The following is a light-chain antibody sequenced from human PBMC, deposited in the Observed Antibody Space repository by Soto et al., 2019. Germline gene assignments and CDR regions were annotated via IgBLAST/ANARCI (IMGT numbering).Light chain of an antibody. Sequence: VVLTQFPGTLSLSPGETATLSCGASQRVSNNFLGWYQQKPGLPPRLLIYDATSRANGIPERFSGRGSGTHFTLTISRLEPKDLAVYYCQQYGSTPWTFGRGTKVEMK. V-gene: IGKV3D-20*01. J-gene: IGKJ1*01. CDR2: DAT. CDR3: QQYGSTPWT. CDR1: QRVSNNF.